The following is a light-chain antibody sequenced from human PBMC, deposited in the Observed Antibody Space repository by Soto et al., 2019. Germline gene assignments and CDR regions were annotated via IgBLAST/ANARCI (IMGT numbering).Light chain of an antibody. CDR2: GAS. Sequence: VLPHSPGTLSLSPGERATLSCRASQSVSSSYLAWYQQKPGQAPRLLIYGASSRATGIPDRFSGSGSGKDFTLTISKLELEDFAVYYCQQYGSSVLTFGGGTRVDIK. CDR1: QSVSSSY. J-gene: IGKJ4*01. V-gene: IGKV3-20*01. CDR3: QQYGSSVLT.